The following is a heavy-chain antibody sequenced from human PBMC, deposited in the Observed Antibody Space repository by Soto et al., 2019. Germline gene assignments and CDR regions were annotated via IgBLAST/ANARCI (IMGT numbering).Heavy chain of an antibody. V-gene: IGHV3-7*03. J-gene: IGHJ4*02. CDR1: GFTFSNYW. Sequence: PGGSLRLSCAASGFTFSNYWMSWVRQAPGKGLEWVANIKQDGSQKYSVDSVKGRFIISRDNAKNSLYLQMSSLRVEDTAVYYCAREYNSGPFDYWGLGTLVTVSS. D-gene: IGHD3-22*01. CDR2: IKQDGSQK. CDR3: AREYNSGPFDY.